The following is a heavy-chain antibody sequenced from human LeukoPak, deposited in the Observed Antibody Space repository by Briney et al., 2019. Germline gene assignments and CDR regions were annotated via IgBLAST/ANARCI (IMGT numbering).Heavy chain of an antibody. Sequence: GGSLRLSCAASGFTFSSYGMHWVRQAPGKGLEWVAVISYDGSNKYYADSMKGRFTISRDNSKDTLYLQMNSLRAEDTAVYYCAKAPAPASGIAVAGSPVKYYYYGMDAWGQGTTVTVSS. CDR1: GFTFSSYG. V-gene: IGHV3-30*18. J-gene: IGHJ6*02. D-gene: IGHD6-19*01. CDR3: AKAPAPASGIAVAGSPVKYYYYGMDA. CDR2: ISYDGSNK.